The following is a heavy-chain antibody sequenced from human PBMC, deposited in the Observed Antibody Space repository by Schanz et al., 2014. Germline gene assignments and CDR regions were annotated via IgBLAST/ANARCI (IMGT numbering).Heavy chain of an antibody. V-gene: IGHV1-46*03. J-gene: IGHJ4*02. CDR3: ARDGVDAAAGGNY. CDR1: GYTFTSYY. D-gene: IGHD6-13*01. Sequence: QVHLVQSGAEVKKPGSSVKVSCKASGYTFTSYYMYWVRQAPGQGLEWMGMINPSGGSTTYAQKFQGRVTMTRDTSTSTVYMELSSLRSEDTAVYYCARDGVDAAAGGNYWGQGTLVTVSS. CDR2: INPSGGST.